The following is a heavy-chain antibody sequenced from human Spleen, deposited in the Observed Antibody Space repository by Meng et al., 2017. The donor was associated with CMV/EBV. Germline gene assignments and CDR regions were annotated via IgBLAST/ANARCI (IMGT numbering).Heavy chain of an antibody. J-gene: IGHJ6*02. CDR1: GFTFSSYD. Sequence: GESLKISCAASGFTFSSYDMNWVRQAPGKGLEWVGRIKSKTDGGTTDYAAPVKGRFTISRDDSKNTLYLQMNSLKTEDTAVYYCTTDGVGGSYGMDVWGQGTTVTVSS. CDR2: IKSKTDGGTT. CDR3: TTDGVGGSYGMDV. D-gene: IGHD1-26*01. V-gene: IGHV3-15*01.